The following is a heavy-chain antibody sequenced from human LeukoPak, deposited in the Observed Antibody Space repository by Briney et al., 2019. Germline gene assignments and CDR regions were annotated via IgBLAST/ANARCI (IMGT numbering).Heavy chain of an antibody. V-gene: IGHV4-31*03. CDR2: IFYRGST. J-gene: IGHJ4*02. CDR3: ARASYSGYDFGV. Sequence: SETLSLTCTVSGASISSGAYYWSWIRQHPGKGLESIGYIFYRGSTYYNPSLKSRLTISVDTSKNQFSLKLNSVTDADTAVYYCARASYSGYDFGVWGQGTLVTVSS. D-gene: IGHD5-12*01. CDR1: GASISSGAYY.